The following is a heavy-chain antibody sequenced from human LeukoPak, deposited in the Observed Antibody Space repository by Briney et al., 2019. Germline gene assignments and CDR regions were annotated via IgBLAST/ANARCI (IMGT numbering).Heavy chain of an antibody. Sequence: GGSLRLSCAASGLTFSSYWMHWVRQAPGKGLVWVSRINSDGSSTSYADSVKGRFTISRDNAKNTLYLQMNSLRAEDTAVYYCARETLGGLPFDYWGQGTLVTVSS. CDR2: INSDGSST. V-gene: IGHV3-74*01. J-gene: IGHJ4*02. CDR3: ARETLGGLPFDY. CDR1: GLTFSSYW. D-gene: IGHD3-16*01.